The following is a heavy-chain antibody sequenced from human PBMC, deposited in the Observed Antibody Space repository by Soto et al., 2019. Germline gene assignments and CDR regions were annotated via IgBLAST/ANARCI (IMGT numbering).Heavy chain of an antibody. J-gene: IGHJ4*02. D-gene: IGHD1-1*01. CDR2: ISAHNVNT. Sequence: QVHLVQSGAEVKKPGASVKVSCKGSGYTFTSYGITWVRQAPGQGLEWMGWISAHNVNTNYAKKLQGRVTVTRDTSTSTAYRELRSLRSDDTGVYYCARGRYGDYWGQGALVTVSS. CDR1: GYTFTSYG. V-gene: IGHV1-18*01. CDR3: ARGRYGDY.